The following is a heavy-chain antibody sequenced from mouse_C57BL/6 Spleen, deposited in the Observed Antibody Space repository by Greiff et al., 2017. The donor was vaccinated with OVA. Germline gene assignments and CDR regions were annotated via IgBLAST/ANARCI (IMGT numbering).Heavy chain of an antibody. CDR3: ARPSITGGYFDV. J-gene: IGHJ1*03. V-gene: IGHV7-3*01. D-gene: IGHD1-1*01. Sequence: EVQRVESGGGLVQPGGSLSLSCAASGFTFTDYYMSWVRQPPGKALEWLGFIRNKANGYTTEYSASVKGRFTISRDNSQSILYLQMNALRAEDSATYYCARPSITGGYFDVWGTGTTVTVSS. CDR2: IRNKANGYTT. CDR1: GFTFTDYY.